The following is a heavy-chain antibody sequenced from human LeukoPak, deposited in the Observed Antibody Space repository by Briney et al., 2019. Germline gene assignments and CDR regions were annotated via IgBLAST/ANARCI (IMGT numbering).Heavy chain of an antibody. D-gene: IGHD1-26*01. Sequence: QPGGSLRLSCAASGFSFHAFDMYWVRHAPGKGLEWVSRIINDGGKTYYADSVRGRFTVSRDNSKNSLYLQMISLRTDDAALYYCGTWAFYHGLDVGGQGTTVTVSS. CDR1: GFSFHAFD. CDR3: GTWAFYHGLDV. J-gene: IGHJ6*02. CDR2: IINDGGKT. V-gene: IGHV3-43*02.